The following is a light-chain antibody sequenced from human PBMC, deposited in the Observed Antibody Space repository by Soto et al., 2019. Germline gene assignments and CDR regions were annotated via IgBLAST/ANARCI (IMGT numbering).Light chain of an antibody. CDR2: GAI. CDR3: HQYDSWT. V-gene: IGKV3-20*01. J-gene: IGKJ1*01. CDR1: QSVSSSY. Sequence: GERVTDTCRASQSVSSSYLTWYQQKLGQAPRLLIYGAIYRATGIPDRFSGSGSGTDFTLTISRLEPEDFAVYYCHQYDSWTFGQGTKVDIK.